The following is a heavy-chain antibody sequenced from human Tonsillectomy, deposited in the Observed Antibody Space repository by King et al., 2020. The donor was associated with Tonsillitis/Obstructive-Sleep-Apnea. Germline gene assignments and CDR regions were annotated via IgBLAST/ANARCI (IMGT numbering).Heavy chain of an antibody. D-gene: IGHD2-21*02. J-gene: IGHJ4*02. CDR3: ARDLLLVALDY. CDR2: ISSSGSTI. CDR1: GFTFSSYE. V-gene: IGHV3-48*03. Sequence: EVQLVESGGGLVQPGGSLRLSCAASGFTFSSYEMNWVRQAPGKGLEWVSYISSSGSTIYYADSVKGRFTISRDNAKNSLYLQMNSLRADDTAVYYCARDLLLVALDYWGQRPLVTVSS.